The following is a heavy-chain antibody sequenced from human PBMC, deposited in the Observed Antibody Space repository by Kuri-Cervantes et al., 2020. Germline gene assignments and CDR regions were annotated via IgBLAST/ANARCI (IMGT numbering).Heavy chain of an antibody. J-gene: IGHJ3*02. CDR2: IYYSGST. CDR3: AREYYYDSSGYYSAFDI. Sequence: SETLSLTCTVSGGSVSSSSYYWSWIRQPPGKGLEWIGYIYYSGSTNYNPSLKSRVTISVDTSKNQFSLKLSSVTAADTAVYYCAREYYYDSSGYYSAFDIWGQGTMVTVSS. D-gene: IGHD3-22*01. V-gene: IGHV4-61*01. CDR1: GGSVSSSSYY.